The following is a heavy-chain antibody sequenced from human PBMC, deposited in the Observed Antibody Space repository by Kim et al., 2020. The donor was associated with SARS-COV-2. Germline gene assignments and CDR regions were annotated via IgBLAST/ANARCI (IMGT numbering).Heavy chain of an antibody. Sequence: ASVKVSCKASGYTFTSYYMHWVRQAPGQGLEWMGIINPSGGSTSYAQKFQGRVTMTRDTSTSTVYMELSSLRSEDTAVYYCARDSRQQLGAYGMDVWGQGTTVTVSS. V-gene: IGHV1-46*01. J-gene: IGHJ6*02. D-gene: IGHD6-13*01. CDR1: GYTFTSYY. CDR3: ARDSRQQLGAYGMDV. CDR2: INPSGGST.